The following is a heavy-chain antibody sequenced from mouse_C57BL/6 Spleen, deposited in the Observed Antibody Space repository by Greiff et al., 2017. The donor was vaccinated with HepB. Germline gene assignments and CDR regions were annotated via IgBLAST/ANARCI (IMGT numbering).Heavy chain of an antibody. V-gene: IGHV5-4*01. J-gene: IGHJ2*01. Sequence: EVKLVESGGGLVKPGGSLKLSCAASGFTFSSYAMSWVRQTPEKRLEWVATISDGGSYTYYPDNVKGRFTISRDNAKNNLYLQMSHLKSADTAMYYCARDPHNNYESFSYFDYWGQGTTLTVSS. CDR3: ARDPHNNYESFSYFDY. CDR1: GFTFSSYA. D-gene: IGHD2-5*01. CDR2: ISDGGSYT.